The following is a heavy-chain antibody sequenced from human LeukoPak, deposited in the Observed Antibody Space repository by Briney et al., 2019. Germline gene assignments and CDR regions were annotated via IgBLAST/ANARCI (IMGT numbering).Heavy chain of an antibody. V-gene: IGHV3-30*18. CDR3: AKDPYRVVVATGNYLDP. J-gene: IGHJ5*02. Sequence: GGSLRLSCAASGFTFYSYGMHWVRQAPGKGLEWVAVISHDGSNIHYGDSVKGRFTISRDNSKNTLYLQMNSLRAEDTAVYYCAKDPYRVVVATGNYLDPWGQGTLVTVSS. CDR1: GFTFYSYG. D-gene: IGHD2-15*01. CDR2: ISHDGSNI.